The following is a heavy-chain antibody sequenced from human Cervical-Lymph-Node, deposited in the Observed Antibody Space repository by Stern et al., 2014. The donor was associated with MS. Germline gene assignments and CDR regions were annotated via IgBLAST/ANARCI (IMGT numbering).Heavy chain of an antibody. CDR3: ARLANDAFDI. CDR1: GASISSGLYY. CDR2: IYHSGNT. D-gene: IGHD2-21*01. V-gene: IGHV4-30-4*01. Sequence: QLQLQESGPGLVKPSQTLSLTCSLSGASISSGLYYWRWIRQPPGKGLEWIGYIYHSGNTYYNPSLKSRLSISVDTSKKQFSLRLSSVTAADTAVYYCARLANDAFDIWGQGTTVIVSS. J-gene: IGHJ3*02.